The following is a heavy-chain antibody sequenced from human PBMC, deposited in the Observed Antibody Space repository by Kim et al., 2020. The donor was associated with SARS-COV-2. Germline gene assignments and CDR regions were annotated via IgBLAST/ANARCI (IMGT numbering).Heavy chain of an antibody. Sequence: SETLSLTCTVSGGSISSSSYYWGWIRQPPGKGLEWIGSIYYSGSTYYNPSLKSLVTISVDTSKNQFSLKLSSVTAADTAVYYCARQNEYYDFWSAVGGFDPWGQGTLVTVSS. CDR1: GGSISSSSYY. CDR3: ARQNEYYDFWSAVGGFDP. J-gene: IGHJ5*02. D-gene: IGHD3-3*01. V-gene: IGHV4-39*01. CDR2: IYYSGST.